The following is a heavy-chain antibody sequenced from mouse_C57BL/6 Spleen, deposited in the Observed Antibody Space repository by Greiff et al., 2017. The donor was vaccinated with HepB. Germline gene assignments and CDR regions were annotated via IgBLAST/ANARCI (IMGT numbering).Heavy chain of an antibody. Sequence: DVHLVESEGGLVQPGSSLKLSCTASGFTFSDYYMAWVRQVPEKGLEWVANINYDGSSTYYLDSLKSRFIISRDNAKNILYLQMSSLKSEDTATYYCARDTGYYGSSLYFDYWGQGTTLTVSS. D-gene: IGHD1-1*01. CDR1: GFTFSDYY. CDR2: INYDGSST. J-gene: IGHJ2*01. V-gene: IGHV5-16*01. CDR3: ARDTGYYGSSLYFDY.